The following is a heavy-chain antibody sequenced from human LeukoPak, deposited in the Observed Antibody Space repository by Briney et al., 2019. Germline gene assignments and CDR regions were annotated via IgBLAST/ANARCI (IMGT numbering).Heavy chain of an antibody. D-gene: IGHD1-26*01. CDR1: GFTFSSYE. V-gene: IGHV3-48*03. J-gene: IGHJ6*03. CDR2: ISNSGSTI. Sequence: AGSLRLSCAASGFTFSSYEMNWVRQAPGKGLEWVSYISNSGSTIYYADSVKGRFTISRDNAKNSLYLQMNSLRAEDTAVYYCARDPYSGSYGNYYYYFMDVWGKGTTVTISS. CDR3: ARDPYSGSYGNYYYYFMDV.